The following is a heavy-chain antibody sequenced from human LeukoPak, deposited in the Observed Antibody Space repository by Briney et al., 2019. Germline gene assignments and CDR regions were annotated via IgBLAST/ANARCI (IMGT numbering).Heavy chain of an antibody. Sequence: SGGSLRLSCAASGFTVTSNHMNWVRQAPGKGLEWVSIIYTGGTTHYADSLKDRFTISRDDSKNTLYLQMNSLRAEDTAVYYCARDSSSYYFDYWGQGTPVTVSS. V-gene: IGHV3-66*01. J-gene: IGHJ4*02. CDR2: IYTGGTT. CDR3: ARDSSSYYFDY. CDR1: GFTVTSNH. D-gene: IGHD6-6*01.